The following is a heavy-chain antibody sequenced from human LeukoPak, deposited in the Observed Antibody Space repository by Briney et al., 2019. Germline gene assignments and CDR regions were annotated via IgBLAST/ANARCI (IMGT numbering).Heavy chain of an antibody. CDR2: MNPNSGNT. V-gene: IGHV1-8*01. J-gene: IGHJ6*02. CDR3: ARAPRGYSYYGMDV. D-gene: IGHD5-18*01. CDR1: GYTFTSYD. Sequence: ASVNVSCKASGYTFTSYDINWVRQATGQGLEWMGWMNPNSGNTGYAQKFQGRVTMTRNTSISTAYMELSSLRSEDTAVYYCARAPRGYSYYGMDVWGQGTTVTVSS.